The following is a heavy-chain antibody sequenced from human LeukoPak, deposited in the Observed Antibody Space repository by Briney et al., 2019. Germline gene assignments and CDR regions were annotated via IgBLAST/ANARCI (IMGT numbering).Heavy chain of an antibody. J-gene: IGHJ3*02. CDR1: GGSTSSDY. D-gene: IGHD2-2*01. CDR2: IYYSGST. Sequence: SETLSLTCTVSGGSTSSDYWSWIRQPPGKGLEWIGYIYYSGSTNYNPSLKSRVTISVDTSKNQFSLKLSSVTAADTAVYYCARGVVVPAAIPLFAFDIWGQGTMVTVSS. CDR3: ARGVVVPAAIPLFAFDI. V-gene: IGHV4-59*08.